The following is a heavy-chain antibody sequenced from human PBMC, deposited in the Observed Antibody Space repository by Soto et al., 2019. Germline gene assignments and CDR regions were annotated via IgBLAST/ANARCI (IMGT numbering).Heavy chain of an antibody. CDR1: GDSVTNAY. CDR2: IYYSGKT. Sequence: SETLSLTCIVSGDSVTNAYWTWIRRPPCKRLEWIGCIYYSGKTDYNPSLQSRVSTSIDTSRKQFSRNLSSVPAAGTAMYYGARSYLGGNFDSWGQGTLVTVSS. V-gene: IGHV4-59*02. CDR3: ARSYLGGNFDS. J-gene: IGHJ4*02. D-gene: IGHD2-15*01.